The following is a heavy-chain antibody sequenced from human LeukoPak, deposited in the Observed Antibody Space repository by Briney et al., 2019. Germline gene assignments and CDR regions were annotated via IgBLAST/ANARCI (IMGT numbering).Heavy chain of an antibody. Sequence: GGSLRLSCAASGFTFSGYSMNWVRQAPGKGLEWISYISSSGRTIYYADSVKGRFTISRDNAKNSLYLQMNSLRAEDSAVYYCARQLRRYYYDTSGYNDWGQGTLVTVSS. V-gene: IGHV3-48*04. CDR3: ARQLRRYYYDTSGYND. CDR1: GFTFSGYS. CDR2: ISSSGRTI. J-gene: IGHJ4*02. D-gene: IGHD3-22*01.